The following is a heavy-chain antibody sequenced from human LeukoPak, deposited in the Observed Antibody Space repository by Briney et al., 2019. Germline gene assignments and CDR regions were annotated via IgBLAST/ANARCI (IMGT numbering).Heavy chain of an antibody. J-gene: IGHJ4*02. D-gene: IGHD4-17*01. Sequence: GGSLRLSCAASGFTFSRFGMHWVRQAPGKGLEWVAIIWYDGNNKYYADSVKGRFPISRDNSKNMLYLQMNSLRAEDTAVYYCAKDQGIGDYASTDYWGQGTLDTVSS. V-gene: IGHV3-33*06. CDR3: AKDQGIGDYASTDY. CDR2: IWYDGNNK. CDR1: GFTFSRFG.